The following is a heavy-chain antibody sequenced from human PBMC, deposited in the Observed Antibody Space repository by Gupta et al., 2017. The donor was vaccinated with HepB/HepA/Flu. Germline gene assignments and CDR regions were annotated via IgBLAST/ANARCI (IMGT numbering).Heavy chain of an antibody. CDR2: IKSKTDGGTT. J-gene: IGHJ6*03. CDR1: GFSFSNAW. V-gene: IGHV3-15*01. D-gene: IGHD4-11*01. CDR3: TTSNYEDYYYYMDV. Sequence: EVQLVESGGGLVRPGGSLRLSCAASGFSFSNAWMSWVRQAPGKGLEGVGRIKSKTDGGTTDYAAPVKGRFTITRDDAKNTLYLQMNSMKTEDTAVYYCTTSNYEDYYYYMDVWGKGTTVTVSS.